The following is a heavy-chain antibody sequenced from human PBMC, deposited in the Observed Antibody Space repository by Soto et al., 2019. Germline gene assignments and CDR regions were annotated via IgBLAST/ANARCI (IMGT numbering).Heavy chain of an antibody. CDR1: GGSFSGYY. Sequence: SETLSLTCAVYGGSFSGYYWSWIRQPPGKGLEWIGEINHSGSTNYNPSLKSRVTISVDTSKNQFPLKLSSVTAADTAVCYCARASGSYYGYFDYWXQGTLVTVSS. CDR3: ARASGSYYGYFDY. CDR2: INHSGST. J-gene: IGHJ4*02. D-gene: IGHD1-26*01. V-gene: IGHV4-34*01.